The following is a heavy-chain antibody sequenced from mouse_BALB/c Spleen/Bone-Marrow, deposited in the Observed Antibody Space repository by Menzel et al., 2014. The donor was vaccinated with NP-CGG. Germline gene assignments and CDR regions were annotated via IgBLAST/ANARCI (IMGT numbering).Heavy chain of an antibody. CDR2: IDPANGNT. D-gene: IGHD2-14*01. CDR1: GFNIKNTY. CDR3: AAYYRYLAWFAS. V-gene: IGHV14-3*02. Sequence: EVQLQQSGAELVKPGASVKLSCTASGFNIKNTYMRWVKQRPEQGLEWIGRIDPANGNTKYDPKFQGKATITADTSSNTAYLQLSSLTSEDTAVYYCAAYYRYLAWFASWGQGTLVTVSA. J-gene: IGHJ3*01.